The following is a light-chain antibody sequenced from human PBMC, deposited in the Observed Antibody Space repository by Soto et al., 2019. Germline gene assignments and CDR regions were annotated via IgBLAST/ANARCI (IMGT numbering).Light chain of an antibody. CDR2: DAS. Sequence: EIVLTQSPATLSLSPGERATLSCWASQSVGRSLAWYQQKPGQAPRLLINDASNRATGIPARFGGSGSGTDFTLTISSLEPEDFAVYYCQQCNDWPLTFGGGTKVDIK. CDR1: QSVGRS. CDR3: QQCNDWPLT. J-gene: IGKJ4*01. V-gene: IGKV3-11*01.